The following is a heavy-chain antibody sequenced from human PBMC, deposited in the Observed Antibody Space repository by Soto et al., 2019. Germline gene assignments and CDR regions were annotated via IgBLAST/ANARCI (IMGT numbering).Heavy chain of an antibody. D-gene: IGHD6-25*01. J-gene: IGHJ4*02. CDR1: GGSVTSYH. CDR3: ARWDGVSGHFDY. CDR2: IFHRGNT. Sequence: SETLSLTCSVSGGSVTSYHWSWIRQPPGKGLEGIGHIFHRGNTNYNPSLKSRVIISVDTSKNQFPLTLSSVTAADTDVFYCARWDGVSGHFDYWGQGTLVTVSS. V-gene: IGHV4-59*02.